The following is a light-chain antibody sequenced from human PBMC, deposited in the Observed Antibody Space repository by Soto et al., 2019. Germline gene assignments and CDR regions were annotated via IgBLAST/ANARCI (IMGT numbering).Light chain of an antibody. J-gene: IGLJ2*01. CDR3: CSYAGESTVT. CDR2: EGS. V-gene: IGLV2-23*01. Sequence: QSALTQPASVSGSPGQSITISCSGTSSNIGGYNVVSWYQQHPGKAPKLIIYEGSKRPSGVSNRFSGSKSGNAASLTISGLQAEDEADYHCCSYAGESTVTFGGGTKLTVL. CDR1: SSNIGGYNV.